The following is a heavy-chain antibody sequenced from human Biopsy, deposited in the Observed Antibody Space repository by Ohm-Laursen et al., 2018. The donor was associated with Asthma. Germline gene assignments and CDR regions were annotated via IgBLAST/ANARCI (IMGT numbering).Heavy chain of an antibody. V-gene: IGHV4-61*08. J-gene: IGHJ4*02. CDR3: AGFCSGGNCPDH. CDR1: GASITSSAYY. D-gene: IGHD2-15*01. Sequence: SDTLSLTCTVSGASITSSAYYWTWIRQPPGKGLEWIGNIHYSGSTYSNPSLKSRVTMSVDTSKKQISLRLSSVIAADTAVYYCAGFCSGGNCPDHWGQGTLVTVSS. CDR2: IHYSGST.